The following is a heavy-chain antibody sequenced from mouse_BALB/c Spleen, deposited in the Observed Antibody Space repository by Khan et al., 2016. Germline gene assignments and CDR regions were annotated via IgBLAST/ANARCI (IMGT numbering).Heavy chain of an antibody. J-gene: IGHJ2*01. Sequence: EVQLLESGGGLVQPGGSLKLSCEASGFAFSSYWMRWVRQAPGKGLEWIGEINPDSSTINYTPSLKDKFIISRDNAKSTPYLQMSKVRSEDTALYYCTRLYYYGTSDYWGQGTTLTGSS. CDR3: TRLYYYGTSDY. D-gene: IGHD1-1*01. CDR1: GFAFSSYW. V-gene: IGHV4-1*02. CDR2: INPDSSTI.